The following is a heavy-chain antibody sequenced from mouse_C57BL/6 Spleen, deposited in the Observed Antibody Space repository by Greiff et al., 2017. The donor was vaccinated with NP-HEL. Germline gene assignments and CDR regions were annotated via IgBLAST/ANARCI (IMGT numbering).Heavy chain of an antibody. CDR2: IHPNSGST. J-gene: IGHJ2*01. D-gene: IGHD2-1*01. V-gene: IGHV1-64*01. CDR1: GYTFTSYW. CDR3: ARYGYGNLYFDY. Sequence: VQLQQPGAELVKPGASVKLSCKASGYTFTSYWMHWVKQRPGQGLEWIGMIHPNSGSTNYNEKFKSKATLTVDKSSSTAYMQLSSLTSEDSAVYYCARYGYGNLYFDYWGQGTTLTVSS.